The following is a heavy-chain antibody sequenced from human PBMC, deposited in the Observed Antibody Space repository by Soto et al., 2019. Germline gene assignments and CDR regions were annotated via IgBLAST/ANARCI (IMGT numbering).Heavy chain of an antibody. D-gene: IGHD2-15*01. J-gene: IGHJ4*02. V-gene: IGHV1-3*01. Sequence: ASVKVSCKASGYTFTSYAMHWVRQAPGQRLEWMGWINAGNGNTKYSQKFQGRLTITKDTSKNQVVLTMTNMDPVDTATYYCAHLVVAGITYYFDSWGQGTLVTVSS. CDR1: GYTFTSYA. CDR2: INAGNGNT. CDR3: AHLVVAGITYYFDS.